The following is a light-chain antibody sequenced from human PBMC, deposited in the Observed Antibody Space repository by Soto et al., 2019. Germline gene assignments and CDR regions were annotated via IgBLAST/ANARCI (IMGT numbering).Light chain of an antibody. CDR2: ATS. Sequence: AIQMTQSPSSLSSSVGDRVTITCRASQDIRTELGWYQQKPGKAPKLLIYATSSLQGGVPSTFSGSGSGTDFTLTISSLQPEDFATYYCLQDYSYPRTFGQGTQVEIK. V-gene: IGKV1-6*01. J-gene: IGKJ1*01. CDR3: LQDYSYPRT. CDR1: QDIRTE.